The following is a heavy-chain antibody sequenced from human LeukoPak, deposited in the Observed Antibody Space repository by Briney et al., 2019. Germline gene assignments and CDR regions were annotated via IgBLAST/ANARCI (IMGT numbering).Heavy chain of an antibody. Sequence: GGSLRLSCAASGFTVSSNYMSWVRQAPGKGLEWVSVIYSGGSTYYADSVKGRFTISRDNSKNTPYLQMNSLRAEDTAVYYCARDHADSTYYYGSGSYQEVGYGMDVWGQGTTVTVSS. CDR1: GFTVSSNY. CDR3: ARDHADSTYYYGSGSYQEVGYGMDV. V-gene: IGHV3-53*01. J-gene: IGHJ6*02. D-gene: IGHD3-10*01. CDR2: IYSGGST.